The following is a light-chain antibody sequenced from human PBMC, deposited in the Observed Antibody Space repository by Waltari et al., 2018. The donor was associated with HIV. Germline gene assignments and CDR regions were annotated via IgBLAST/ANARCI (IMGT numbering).Light chain of an antibody. CDR1: QSLSSSY. CDR3: QQAHRFPLT. J-gene: IGKJ4*01. V-gene: IGKV3-20*01. Sequence: ESVLTQSPGTLSLSPGERATLSCGASQSLSSSYLGWYQQKPGQAPRLLIYGASSLQSGVPSRFSGSGSGTDFTLTISSLQPEDFATYYCQQAHRFPLTFGGGTKVEIK. CDR2: GAS.